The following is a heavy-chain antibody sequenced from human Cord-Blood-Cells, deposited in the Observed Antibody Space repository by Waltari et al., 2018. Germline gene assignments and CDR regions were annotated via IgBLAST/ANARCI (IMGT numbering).Heavy chain of an antibody. CDR1: GGSFSGYY. J-gene: IGHJ5*02. CDR2: INHSGST. CDR3: ARGSPNYDSHPPLSNWFDP. D-gene: IGHD3-3*01. Sequence: QVQLHQWGAGLLKPSETLSLTCAVYGGSFSGYYWSWIRQPPGKGLEWIGEINHSGSTNYTPALNSLVTISVDTSKDQFSRKLSSVTAADTAVYYCARGSPNYDSHPPLSNWFDPWGQGTLVTVSS. V-gene: IGHV4-34*01.